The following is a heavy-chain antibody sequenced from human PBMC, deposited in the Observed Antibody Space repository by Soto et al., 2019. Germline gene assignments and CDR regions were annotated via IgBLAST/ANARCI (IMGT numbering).Heavy chain of an antibody. D-gene: IGHD1-1*01. Sequence: CKASGYTFTSYAMHWVRQAPGQRLEWMGWINAGNGNTKYSQKFQGRVTITRDTSASTAYMELSSLRSEDTAVCYCAREDRLEPDFDYWGQGTLVTVSS. CDR3: AREDRLEPDFDY. CDR2: INAGNGNT. V-gene: IGHV1-3*01. J-gene: IGHJ4*02. CDR1: GYTFTSYA.